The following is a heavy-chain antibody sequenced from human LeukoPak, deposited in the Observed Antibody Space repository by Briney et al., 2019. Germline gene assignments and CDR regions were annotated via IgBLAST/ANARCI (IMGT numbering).Heavy chain of an antibody. V-gene: IGHV3-30-3*01. CDR3: AKDDAGVITMTLGGFDY. D-gene: IGHD3-22*01. Sequence: GGSLRLSCAASGFTFNNYGIHWVRQAPGQGLEWVAVISYDGSIKYYADSVKGRFTISRDNSKNTLYLQMNSLRAEDTAVYYCAKDDAGVITMTLGGFDYWGQGTLVTVSS. CDR1: GFTFNNYG. J-gene: IGHJ4*02. CDR2: ISYDGSIK.